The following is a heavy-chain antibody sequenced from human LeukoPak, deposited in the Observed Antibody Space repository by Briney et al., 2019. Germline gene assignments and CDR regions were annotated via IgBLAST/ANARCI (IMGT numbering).Heavy chain of an antibody. V-gene: IGHV3-21*01. CDR1: GFIFSSYN. CDR3: ATDYYDSGSYYIRGFFDY. CDR2: ISTSSSYI. J-gene: IGHJ4*02. Sequence: GALRLSCAASGFIFSSYNMNWVRQAPGKGLEWVSSISTSSSYIYYADSVKGRFTISRDNAKNSLYLQMNSLRAEDTAVYYCATDYYDSGSYYIRGFFDYWGQGTLVTVSS. D-gene: IGHD3-10*01.